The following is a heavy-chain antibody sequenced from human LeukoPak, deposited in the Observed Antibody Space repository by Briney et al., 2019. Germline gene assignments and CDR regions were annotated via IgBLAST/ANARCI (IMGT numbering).Heavy chain of an antibody. Sequence: GGSLRLSCAASGFTFSSYAMHWVRQAPGKGLEWVAVISYDGGNKYYADSVKGRFTISRDNSKNTLYLQMNSLRAEDTAVYYCARDLLYRARGGTNDYWGQGTLVTVSS. D-gene: IGHD1-26*01. CDR3: ARDLLYRARGGTNDY. V-gene: IGHV3-30-3*01. CDR1: GFTFSSYA. J-gene: IGHJ4*02. CDR2: ISYDGGNK.